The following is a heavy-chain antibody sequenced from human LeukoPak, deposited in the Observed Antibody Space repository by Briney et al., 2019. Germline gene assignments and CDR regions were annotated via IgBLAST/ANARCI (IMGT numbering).Heavy chain of an antibody. CDR2: IRYDGTNK. CDR1: GFTFRSYG. J-gene: IGHJ4*02. CDR3: AKDRLGGPYFFHY. D-gene: IGHD3-16*01. V-gene: IGHV3-30*02. Sequence: PGGSLRLSCAASGFTFRSYGMHWVRQAPGKGLEWVAFIRYDGTNKYYADSVKGRFTISRDNSKNTLYLQINSLRAEDTAVYFCAKDRLGGPYFFHYWGQGTLVTVSS.